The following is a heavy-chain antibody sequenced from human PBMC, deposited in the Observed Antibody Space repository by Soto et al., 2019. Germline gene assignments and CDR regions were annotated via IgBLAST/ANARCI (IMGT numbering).Heavy chain of an antibody. Sequence: PSETLSLTCTVSGGSISSSSYYWGWIRQPPGKGLEWIGYIYYSGSTNYNPSLKSRVTISVDTSKNQFSLKLSSVTAADTAVYYCATSVSMVRGVTSWFAPWGQGTLVTVSS. D-gene: IGHD3-10*01. J-gene: IGHJ5*02. CDR3: ATSVSMVRGVTSWFAP. V-gene: IGHV4-61*05. CDR2: IYYSGST. CDR1: GGSISSSSYY.